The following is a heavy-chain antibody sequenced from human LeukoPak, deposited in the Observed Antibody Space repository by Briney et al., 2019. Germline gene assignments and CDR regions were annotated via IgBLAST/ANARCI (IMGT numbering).Heavy chain of an antibody. CDR1: GYTFTGYY. CDR3: ARDTKKRTFFVLGCPTCYVFDI. D-gene: IGHD3-3*01. V-gene: IGHV1-2*02. Sequence: GASVKVSCKASGYTFTGYYMHWVRQVPGQGLEWMGWINPNSGGTSCAQKFQDRVTMNRDTSISTAYMDLSRLRSDDTAVYYCARDTKKRTFFVLGCPTCYVFDIWGQGTMVAVSS. CDR2: INPNSGGT. J-gene: IGHJ3*02.